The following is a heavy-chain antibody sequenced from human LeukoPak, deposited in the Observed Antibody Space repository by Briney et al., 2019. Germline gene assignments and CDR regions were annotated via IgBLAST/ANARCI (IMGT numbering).Heavy chain of an antibody. CDR1: GFTFSSYA. CDR2: ISGSGGST. D-gene: IGHD3-3*01. Sequence: GGSLRLSCAASGFTFSSYAMSWVRQAPGKGLEWVSAISGSGGSTYYADSVKGRFTISRDNSKNTLYLQMNSLRAEDTPVYYCAAGSYDFWSGYGDYFDYWGQGTLVTVSS. J-gene: IGHJ4*02. V-gene: IGHV3-23*01. CDR3: AAGSYDFWSGYGDYFDY.